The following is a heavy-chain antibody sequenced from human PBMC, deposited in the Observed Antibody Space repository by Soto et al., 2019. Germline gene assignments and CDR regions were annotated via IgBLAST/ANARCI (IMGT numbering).Heavy chain of an antibody. CDR2: IYYSGST. CDR3: AKIGVVPAGAGYWCPP. CDR1: GGSISSSSYC. V-gene: IGHV4-39*01. Sequence: SETLSLTCTVSGGSISSSSYCWGWIRQPPGKGLEWIGSIYYSGSTYYNPSLHSRVTISVDTSKHTFSLKLSSVTAADTPVIYCAKIGVVPAGAGYWCPPWRQGTRVTVSS. J-gene: IGHJ5*02. D-gene: IGHD2-2*01.